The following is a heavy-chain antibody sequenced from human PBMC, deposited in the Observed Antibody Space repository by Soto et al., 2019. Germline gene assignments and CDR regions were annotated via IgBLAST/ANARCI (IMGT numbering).Heavy chain of an antibody. CDR2: ISAYNGNT. D-gene: IGHD2-21*01. Sequence: ASVKVSCKASGYTFTSYGISWVRQAPGQGLEWMGWISAYNGNTNYAQKLQGRVTMTTDTSTSTAYMELRSLRFDDTAVYYCARDILFRKYYYGMDVWGQGTTVTVS. J-gene: IGHJ6*02. CDR1: GYTFTSYG. CDR3: ARDILFRKYYYGMDV. V-gene: IGHV1-18*01.